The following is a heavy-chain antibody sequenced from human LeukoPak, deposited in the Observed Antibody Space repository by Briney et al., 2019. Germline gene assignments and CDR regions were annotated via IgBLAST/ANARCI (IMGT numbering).Heavy chain of an antibody. J-gene: IGHJ2*01. V-gene: IGHV4-34*01. CDR3: ARGRAGRRPPWYFDL. Sequence: SETLSLTCAVYGGSFSGYYWSWIRQPPGKGLERIGEINHSGSTNYNPSLKSRVTISVDTSKNQFSLKLSSVTAADTAVYYCARGRAGRRPPWYFDLWGRGTLVTVSS. CDR1: GGSFSGYY. D-gene: IGHD6-19*01. CDR2: INHSGST.